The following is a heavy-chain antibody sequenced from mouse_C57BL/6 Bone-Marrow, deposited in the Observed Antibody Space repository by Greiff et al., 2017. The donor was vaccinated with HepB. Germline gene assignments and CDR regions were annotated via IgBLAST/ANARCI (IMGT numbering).Heavy chain of an antibody. J-gene: IGHJ4*01. CDR3: ARYSLLRYGYYAMDY. CDR2: IHPNSGST. V-gene: IGHV1-64*01. CDR1: GYTFTSYW. Sequence: VQLQQPGAELVKPGATLKLSCKASGYTFTSYWMHWVKQRPGQGLEWIGMIHPNSGSTNYNEKFKSKATLTVAKSSSTAYRQHSSLTSEDSAVYYCARYSLLRYGYYAMDYWGRGTSVTVCS. D-gene: IGHD1-1*01.